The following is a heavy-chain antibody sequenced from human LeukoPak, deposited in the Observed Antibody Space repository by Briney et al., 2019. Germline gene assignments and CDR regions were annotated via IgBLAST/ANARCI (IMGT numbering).Heavy chain of an antibody. D-gene: IGHD6-13*01. V-gene: IGHV4-4*07. J-gene: IGHJ6*03. CDR2: IYTSGST. Sequence: SETLSLTCTVSGGSISSYYWSWIRQPPGQGLEWIGRIYTSGSTNYNPSLKSRVTMSVDTSKNQFSLKLSSVTAADTAVYYCARDLFGYSSSWSEEGFEYYYYMDVWGKGTTVTISS. CDR1: GGSISSYY. CDR3: ARDLFGYSSSWSEEGFEYYYYMDV.